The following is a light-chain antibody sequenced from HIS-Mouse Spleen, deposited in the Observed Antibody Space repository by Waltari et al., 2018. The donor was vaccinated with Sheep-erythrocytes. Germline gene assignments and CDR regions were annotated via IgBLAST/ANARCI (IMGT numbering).Light chain of an antibody. J-gene: IGLJ1*01. V-gene: IGLV3-25*03. CDR1: ALPTQY. Sequence: SYELTQPPSVSVSPGQTARITCSGDALPTQYAYWYQQKPGQAPVVVIYKDSEGPSGIPERFSGSSSGTTVTLTISGVQAEDEADYYCQSADSSGTYVFGTGTKLTVL. CDR2: KDS. CDR3: QSADSSGTYV.